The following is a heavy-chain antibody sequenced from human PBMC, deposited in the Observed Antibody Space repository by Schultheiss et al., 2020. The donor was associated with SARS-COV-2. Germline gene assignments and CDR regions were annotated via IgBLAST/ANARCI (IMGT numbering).Heavy chain of an antibody. CDR3: ASALIIVPAAMNY. V-gene: IGHV4-34*01. CDR1: GGSFSGYY. Sequence: ESLKISCAVYGGSFSGYYWSWIRQPPGKGLEWIGEINHSGSTNYNPSLKSRVTISIDKSKNQFSLKLTSLTAADTAVYYCASALIIVPAAMNYWGQGTLVTVSS. D-gene: IGHD2-2*01. CDR2: INHSGST. J-gene: IGHJ4*01.